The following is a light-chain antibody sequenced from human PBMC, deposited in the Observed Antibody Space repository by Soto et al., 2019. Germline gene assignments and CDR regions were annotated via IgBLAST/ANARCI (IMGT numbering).Light chain of an antibody. J-gene: IGLJ1*01. CDR3: CSYAGSSTYV. CDR1: SSDVGSYNL. V-gene: IGLV2-23*02. CDR2: EVS. Sequence: QSVLTQPASVAGSPGQAITISCTGISSDVGSYNLVSWYQQHPGKAPNLMIYEVSKRPSGVSNRFSGSKSGNTASLTISGLQAEYVADYYCCSYAGSSTYVFGPGTKVTDL.